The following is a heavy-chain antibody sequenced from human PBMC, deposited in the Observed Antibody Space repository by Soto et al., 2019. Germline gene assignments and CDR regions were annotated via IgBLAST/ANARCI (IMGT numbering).Heavy chain of an antibody. CDR1: GFTFSSYD. CDR2: ISSNGGTT. V-gene: IGHV3-64*01. CDR3: VRRVSGNYDY. Sequence: EVQRAESGGGMVQPGGSLRLSCVASGFTFSSYDMHWVRQAPGKGLEYVSSISSNGGTTYYGNSVKGRFTISRDNSKNTLYLQMGSLRAEDMAVYYCVRRVSGNYDYWGPGSLVPVSS. J-gene: IGHJ4*02. D-gene: IGHD1-7*01.